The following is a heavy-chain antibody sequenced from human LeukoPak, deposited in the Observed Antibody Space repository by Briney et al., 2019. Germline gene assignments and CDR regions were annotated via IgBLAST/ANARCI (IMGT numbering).Heavy chain of an antibody. CDR3: ASTSKSEWEPVSQFDY. D-gene: IGHD1-26*01. CDR2: IYYSGST. V-gene: IGHV4-59*01. Sequence: PSETLSLTCTVSGGSISGYYWSWIRQSPGKGLEWIGYIYYSGSTNYNPSLKSRVTISVDTSKNQFSLKLSSVTAADTAVYYCASTSKSEWEPVSQFDYWGQGTLVTVSS. CDR1: GGSISGYY. J-gene: IGHJ4*02.